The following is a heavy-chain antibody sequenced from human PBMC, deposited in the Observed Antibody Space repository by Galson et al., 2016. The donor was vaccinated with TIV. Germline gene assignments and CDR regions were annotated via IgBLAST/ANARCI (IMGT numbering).Heavy chain of an antibody. Sequence: SLRLSCAASGFKFENFAMDWVRQFPGKGLEWVSGITGSGGSTDYGVAVKGRFIVSRDNSKNTLYLHLNSLRADDTAVYYCVKGHFSTVLYGFDDWGQGTMVTVSS. J-gene: IGHJ3*01. CDR2: ITGSGGST. V-gene: IGHV3-23*01. D-gene: IGHD2-8*02. CDR1: GFKFENFA. CDR3: VKGHFSTVLYGFDD.